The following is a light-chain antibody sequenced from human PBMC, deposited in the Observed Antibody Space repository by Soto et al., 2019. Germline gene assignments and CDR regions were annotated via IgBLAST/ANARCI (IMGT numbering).Light chain of an antibody. CDR2: AAS. CDR3: QQLYSTPIS. V-gene: IGKV1-12*01. J-gene: IGKJ1*01. CDR1: QGINNY. Sequence: DIRMTPSPSSVSASVGDRVTITCRASQGINNYLAWYQQKPGKAPKLLIYAASGLPSGVPSRFSGSGSATDFTLTISSLQSEDFATYYCQQLYSTPISFGRGTKVDIK.